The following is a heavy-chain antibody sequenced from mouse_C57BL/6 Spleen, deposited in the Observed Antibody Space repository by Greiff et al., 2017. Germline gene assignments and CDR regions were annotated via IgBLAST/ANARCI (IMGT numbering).Heavy chain of an antibody. CDR1: GYAFSSSW. CDR3: ARGGYDGSSPYYYAMDY. Sequence: QVQLKESGPELVKPGASVKISCKASGYAFSSSWMNWVKQRPGKGLEWIGRIYPGDGDTNYNGKFKGKATLTADKSSSTAYMQLSSLTSEDSAVYICARGGYDGSSPYYYAMDYWGQGTSVTVSS. D-gene: IGHD1-1*01. CDR2: IYPGDGDT. J-gene: IGHJ4*01. V-gene: IGHV1-82*01.